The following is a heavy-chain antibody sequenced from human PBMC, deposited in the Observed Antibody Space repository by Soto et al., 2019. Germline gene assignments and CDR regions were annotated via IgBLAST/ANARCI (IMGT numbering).Heavy chain of an antibody. Sequence: EVQVVESGGGLVQPGGSLRLSCAASGLTVSNSWMSWVRQAPGKGLEWVAIIKEDGSEEYYVDSVKGRFTFSRDNADKSLYLQMNSLRVEDTALYYCVTGGGWGFAYRGQGTLVTVSS. D-gene: IGHD3-16*01. CDR2: IKEDGSEE. CDR1: GLTVSNSW. J-gene: IGHJ4*02. CDR3: VTGGGWGFAY. V-gene: IGHV3-7*01.